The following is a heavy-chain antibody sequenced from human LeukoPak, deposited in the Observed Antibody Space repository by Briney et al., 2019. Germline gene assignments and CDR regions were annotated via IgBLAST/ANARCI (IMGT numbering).Heavy chain of an antibody. Sequence: ASVKVSCKASGYTFTGYYMHWVRQAPGQGLEWMGWINPNSGGTNYAQNFQGRVTITRDTSISTAYMELSRLTSDDTAVYYCAREEPYDYVRGTYRYNDYWGQGTLVTASS. CDR1: GYTFTGYY. D-gene: IGHD3-16*02. V-gene: IGHV1-2*02. CDR2: INPNSGGT. CDR3: AREEPYDYVRGTYRYNDY. J-gene: IGHJ4*02.